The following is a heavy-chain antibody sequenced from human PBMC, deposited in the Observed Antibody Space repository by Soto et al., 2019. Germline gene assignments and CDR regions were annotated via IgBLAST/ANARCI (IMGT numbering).Heavy chain of an antibody. CDR2: ISASGGST. J-gene: IGHJ4*02. V-gene: IGHV3-23*01. D-gene: IGHD3-22*01. CDR3: AKGSSGSRPYYFHY. CDR1: GFTFTTYA. Sequence: PGGFLRLSCAASGFTFTTYAMSWVRQAPGKGLEWVSAISASGGSTYYADSVKGRFTISRDISKNTLYLQMNSLRAEDTAVYYCAKGSSGSRPYYFHYWGQGTLVTVSS.